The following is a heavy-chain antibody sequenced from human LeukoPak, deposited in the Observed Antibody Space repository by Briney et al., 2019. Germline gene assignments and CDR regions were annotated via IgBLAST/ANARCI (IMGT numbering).Heavy chain of an antibody. CDR1: GYTFTSYY. CDR2: INPSGGST. Sequence: ASVKVSCKASGYTFTSYYMHWVRQAPGQGLEWMGIINPSGGSTSYAQKFQGRVTMTRNTSISTAYMELSSLRSEDTAVYYCARGRMVRGVTWWFDPWGQGTLVTVSS. CDR3: ARGRMVRGVTWWFDP. J-gene: IGHJ5*02. V-gene: IGHV1-46*01. D-gene: IGHD3-10*01.